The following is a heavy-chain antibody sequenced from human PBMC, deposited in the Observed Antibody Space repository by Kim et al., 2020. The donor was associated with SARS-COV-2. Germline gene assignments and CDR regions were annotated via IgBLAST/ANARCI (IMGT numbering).Heavy chain of an antibody. CDR1: GFTFSSYG. Sequence: GGSLRLSCAASGFTFSSYGMHWVRQAPGKGLEWVAVIWYDGSNKYYADSVKGRFTISRDNSKNTLYLQMNSLRAEDTAVCYCAKGGDVVAAYYYYGMDVWGQGTTVTVSS. D-gene: IGHD2-21*01. CDR3: AKGGDVVAAYYYYGMDV. J-gene: IGHJ6*02. CDR2: IWYDGSNK. V-gene: IGHV3-33*06.